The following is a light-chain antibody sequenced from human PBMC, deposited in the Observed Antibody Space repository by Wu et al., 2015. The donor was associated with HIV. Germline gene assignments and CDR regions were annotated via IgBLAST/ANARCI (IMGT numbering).Light chain of an antibody. J-gene: IGKJ1*01. Sequence: DIQMTQSPSTLSASVGDRVTITCRASQSISSWLAWYQQKPGKAPKFLIYKASKFKSGVPSRFSGSGSGTEFTLTISSLQPDDFATYYCQQYNSYVWTFGQGTKVEIK. V-gene: IGKV1-5*03. CDR3: QQYNSYVWT. CDR2: KAS. CDR1: QSISSW.